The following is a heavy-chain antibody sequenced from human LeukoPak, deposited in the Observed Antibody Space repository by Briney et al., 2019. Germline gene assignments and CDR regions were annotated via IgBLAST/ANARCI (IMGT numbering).Heavy chain of an antibody. D-gene: IGHD2-8*01. CDR1: GGSFSGYY. CDR3: GNGVGVPRIDY. Sequence: SETLSLTCAVYGGSFSGYYWSWIRQPPGKGLEWIGEINHSGSTNYNPSLKSRVTISVDTSKNQFSLKLSSVTAADTAVYYCGNGVGVPRIDYWGQGTLVTVSS. V-gene: IGHV4-34*01. J-gene: IGHJ4*02. CDR2: INHSGST.